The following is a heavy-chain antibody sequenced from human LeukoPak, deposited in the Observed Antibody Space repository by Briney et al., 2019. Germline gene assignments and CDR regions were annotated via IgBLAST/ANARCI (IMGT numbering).Heavy chain of an antibody. V-gene: IGHV3-21*01. CDR1: GFTFSSYS. Sequence: PGGSLRLSCAASGFTFSSYSMNWARQAPGKGLEWVSSIISSSSYIYYADSVKGRFTISRDNAKNSLYLQMNSLRAEDTAVYYCARGYCSSTSCYRQGFDYWGQGTLVTVSS. J-gene: IGHJ4*02. CDR3: ARGYCSSTSCYRQGFDY. D-gene: IGHD2-2*02. CDR2: IISSSSYI.